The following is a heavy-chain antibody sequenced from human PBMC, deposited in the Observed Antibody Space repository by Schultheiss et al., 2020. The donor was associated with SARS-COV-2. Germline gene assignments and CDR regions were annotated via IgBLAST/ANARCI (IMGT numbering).Heavy chain of an antibody. J-gene: IGHJ6*02. D-gene: IGHD6-19*01. CDR1: GGSISSSNW. Sequence: SETLSLTCAVSGGSISSSNWWSWVRQPPGKGLEWIGEIYHSGSTNYNPSLKSRVTISVDKSKNQFSLKLSSVTAADTAVYYCAREESGEQWLPRGGMDVWGQGTTVTVSS. V-gene: IGHV4-4*02. CDR3: AREESGEQWLPRGGMDV. CDR2: IYHSGST.